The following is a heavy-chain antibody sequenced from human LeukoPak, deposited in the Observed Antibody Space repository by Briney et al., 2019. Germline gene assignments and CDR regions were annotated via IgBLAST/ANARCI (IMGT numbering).Heavy chain of an antibody. J-gene: IGHJ4*02. D-gene: IGHD4-17*01. CDR2: IYHSGRT. CDR1: GGSISSGIYS. V-gene: IGHV4-30-2*01. Sequence: PSQTLSLTCAVSGGSISSGIYSWNWIRQPPGKGLEWIGYIYHSGRTYYNPSLKSRVTILVDRSKNQFSLKLSSVTAADTAVYYCARDNGDYAYYFDFWGQGTLVTVSS. CDR3: ARDNGDYAYYFDF.